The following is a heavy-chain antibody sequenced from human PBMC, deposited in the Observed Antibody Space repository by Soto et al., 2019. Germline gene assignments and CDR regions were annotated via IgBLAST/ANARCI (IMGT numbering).Heavy chain of an antibody. CDR1: GFTFSSYA. CDR2: ISGSGGST. J-gene: IGHJ4*02. Sequence: GGSLRLSCAASGFTFSSYAMSWVRQAPGKGLEWVSAISGSGGSTYYADSVKGRFTISRDNSKNTLYLQMNSLRAEDTAVYYCAKDLPVRYYYDSSGYYYFDYWGQGTLVTVSS. V-gene: IGHV3-23*01. D-gene: IGHD3-22*01. CDR3: AKDLPVRYYYDSSGYYYFDY.